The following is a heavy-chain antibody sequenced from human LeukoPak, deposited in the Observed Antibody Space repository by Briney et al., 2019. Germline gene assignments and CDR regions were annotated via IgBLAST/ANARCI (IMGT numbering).Heavy chain of an antibody. V-gene: IGHV3-23*01. CDR3: AKDLAPHTIFGVAIHY. J-gene: IGHJ4*02. Sequence: PGGSLRLSCAASGFTFSSYAMSWVRQAPGKGLEWVSIISGSGGSTYYAGSVKGRFTISRDNSKNTLYLQMNSLRAEGTAIYYCAKDLAPHTIFGVAIHYWGQGTLVTVSS. CDR2: ISGSGGST. D-gene: IGHD3-3*01. CDR1: GFTFSSYA.